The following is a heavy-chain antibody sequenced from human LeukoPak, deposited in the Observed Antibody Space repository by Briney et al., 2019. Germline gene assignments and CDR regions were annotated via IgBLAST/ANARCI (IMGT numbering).Heavy chain of an antibody. CDR1: GFTFSSYS. J-gene: IGHJ4*02. CDR2: IGTSTSTI. D-gene: IGHD4-23*01. Sequence: GGSLRLSCAASGFTFSSYSMNWVRQAPGKGLEWVSYIGTSTSTIYYADSVKGRFTISRDNAKNSLYLQMNSLRDEDTAVYYCARHDYGGNSGDYWGQGTLVTVSS. V-gene: IGHV3-48*02. CDR3: ARHDYGGNSGDY.